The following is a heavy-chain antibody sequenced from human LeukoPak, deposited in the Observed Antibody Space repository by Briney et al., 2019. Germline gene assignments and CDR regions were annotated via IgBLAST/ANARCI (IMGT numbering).Heavy chain of an antibody. CDR2: ISGSGGST. CDR1: GFTFSSYG. V-gene: IGHV3-23*01. Sequence: GGSLRLSCAASGFTFSSYGMHWVRQAPGKGLEWVSAISGSGGSTYYADSVKGRFTISRDNSKNTLYLQMNSLRAEDTAVYYCAKRRSWGQGRDAFDIWGQGTMVTVSS. D-gene: IGHD3-16*01. J-gene: IGHJ3*02. CDR3: AKRRSWGQGRDAFDI.